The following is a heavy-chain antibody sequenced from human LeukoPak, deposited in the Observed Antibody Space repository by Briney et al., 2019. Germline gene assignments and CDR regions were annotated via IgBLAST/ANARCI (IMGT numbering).Heavy chain of an antibody. Sequence: GASVKVSRKASGYTFTGYYMHWVRQAPGQGLEWMGWINPNSGGTNYAQKFQGRVTMTRDTSISTAYMELSRLRSDDTAVYYCARESDTAMVLFDYWGQGTLVTVSS. J-gene: IGHJ4*02. CDR3: ARESDTAMVLFDY. V-gene: IGHV1-2*02. CDR1: GYTFTGYY. D-gene: IGHD5-18*01. CDR2: INPNSGGT.